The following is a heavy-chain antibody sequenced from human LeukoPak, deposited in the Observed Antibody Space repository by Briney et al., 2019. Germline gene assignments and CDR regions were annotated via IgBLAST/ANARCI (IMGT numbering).Heavy chain of an antibody. CDR1: GGTFSSYA. Sequence: SVKVSCKASGGTFSSYAISWVRQGPGQGHEWMGGVIPIFGTANYAQKFQGRVTITTDESTSTAYMELSSLRSEDAAVYYCAREDSSSTPTGFDLWGQGTLVTVSS. J-gene: IGHJ5*02. CDR2: VIPIFGTA. CDR3: AREDSSSTPTGFDL. V-gene: IGHV1-69*05. D-gene: IGHD6-13*01.